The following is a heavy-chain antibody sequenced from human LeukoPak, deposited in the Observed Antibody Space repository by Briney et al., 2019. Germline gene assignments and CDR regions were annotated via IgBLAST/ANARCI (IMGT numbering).Heavy chain of an antibody. CDR2: IYYSGST. Sequence: PSETLSLTCTVSGGSISSYYWSWIRQPPGKGLEWIGYIYYSGSTNYNPSLKSRVTISVDTSKNQFSLKLSSVTAADTAVYYCARGNGSRGCYYYYYYMDVWGKGTTVTVSS. J-gene: IGHJ6*03. CDR3: ARGNGSRGCYYYYYYMDV. D-gene: IGHD1-1*01. V-gene: IGHV4-59*01. CDR1: GGSISSYY.